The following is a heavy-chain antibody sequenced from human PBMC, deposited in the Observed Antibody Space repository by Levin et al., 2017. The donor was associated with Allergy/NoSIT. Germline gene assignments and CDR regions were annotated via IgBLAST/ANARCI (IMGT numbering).Heavy chain of an antibody. D-gene: IGHD3-10*01. CDR1: GFTFSSFA. J-gene: IGHJ5*02. V-gene: IGHV3-23*01. Sequence: LSLTCAASGFTFSSFAMSWVRQAPGKGLEWVSAISGSGGSTYYADSVKGRFTISRDNSKNMLYLQTSSLRAEDTAIYYCAREYDIYPQNWFDTWGQGTLVTVSS. CDR2: ISGSGGST. CDR3: AREYDIYPQNWFDT.